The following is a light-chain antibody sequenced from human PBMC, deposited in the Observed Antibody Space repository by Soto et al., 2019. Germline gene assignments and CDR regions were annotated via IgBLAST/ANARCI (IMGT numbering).Light chain of an antibody. CDR3: QHYNNWPRT. CDR1: QSVSSS. Sequence: EIVMTQSPATLSVSPGERATLSCRASQSVSSSLAWYQQKPGQAPRLLIYGASTRATGIPARFSGSGSGTEFTLTISSLKSEDFAVYYCQHYNNWPRTFGQGTKVEIK. J-gene: IGKJ1*01. V-gene: IGKV3-15*01. CDR2: GAS.